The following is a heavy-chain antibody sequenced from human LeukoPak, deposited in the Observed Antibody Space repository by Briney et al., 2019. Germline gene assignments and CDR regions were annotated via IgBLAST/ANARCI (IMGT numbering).Heavy chain of an antibody. V-gene: IGHV3-21*01. J-gene: IGHJ4*02. CDR3: HSSSWHSNWGSYRHFDY. CDR1: GFTFSSYS. Sequence: GGSLRLSCAASGFTFSSYSMNWVRQAPGKGLEWVSSISSSSSYIYYADSVKGRFTISRDNAKNSLYLQMNSLRAEDTAVYYCHSSSWHSNWGSYRHFDYWGQGTLVTVSS. D-gene: IGHD3-16*02. CDR2: ISSSSSYI.